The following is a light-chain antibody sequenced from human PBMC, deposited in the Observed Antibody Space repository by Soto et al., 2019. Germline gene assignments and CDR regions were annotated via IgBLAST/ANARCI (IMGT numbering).Light chain of an antibody. J-gene: IGLJ3*02. CDR1: SSNIGINS. CDR2: ENI. CDR3: GTWDSRLGGGV. Sequence: QSVLTQPPSVSAAPGQKVTISCSGSSSNIGINSVSWYQQLPGTAPKLLIYENIKRPSGIPDRFSGSKSGTSATLGITGLQTGDEADYYCGTWDSRLGGGVFGGGTKLTVL. V-gene: IGLV1-51*02.